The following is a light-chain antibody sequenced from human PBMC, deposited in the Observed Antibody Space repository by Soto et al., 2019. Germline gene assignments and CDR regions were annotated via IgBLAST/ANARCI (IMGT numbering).Light chain of an antibody. J-gene: IGKJ3*01. CDR2: SAS. Sequence: DIQMTQSPSSVSASVGDRVTITCRASRDINKWLAWHQQKPGKAPNLLIFSASSLQSGVPSRFSGSGSGTDFPLHITNLQPEDVAIYYCQQAHSFPLTFGPGTKVDLK. V-gene: IGKV1-12*01. CDR3: QQAHSFPLT. CDR1: RDINKW.